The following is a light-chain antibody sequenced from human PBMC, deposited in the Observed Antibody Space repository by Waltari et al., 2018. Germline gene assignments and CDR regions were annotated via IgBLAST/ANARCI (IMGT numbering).Light chain of an antibody. V-gene: IGKV4-1*01. J-gene: IGKJ1*01. CDR2: WAS. CDR3: QQSYSTWT. Sequence: DIVMTQSPDSLAVSLGERATTSCKSSHNFLSTSNNKNYLAWYQQKPGQPPKLLFYWASTRESGVPDRFSGSGSGTDFTLTISSLQAEDVAIYYCQQSYSTWTFGQGTKVEIK. CDR1: HNFLSTSNNKNY.